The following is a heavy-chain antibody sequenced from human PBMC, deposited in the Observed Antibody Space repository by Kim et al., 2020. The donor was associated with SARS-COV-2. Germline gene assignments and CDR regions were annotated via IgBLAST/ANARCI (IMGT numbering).Heavy chain of an antibody. V-gene: IGHV3-30*18. CDR2: ISYDGSNK. CDR3: AKQLGWGGPTVSYFDY. D-gene: IGHD2-21*01. CDR1: GFTFSSYG. J-gene: IGHJ4*02. Sequence: GGSLRLSCAASGFTFSSYGMHWVRQAPGKGLEWVAVISYDGSNKYYADSVKGRFTISRDNSKNTLYLQMNSLRAEDTAVYYCAKQLGWGGPTVSYFDYWGQGTLVTVSS.